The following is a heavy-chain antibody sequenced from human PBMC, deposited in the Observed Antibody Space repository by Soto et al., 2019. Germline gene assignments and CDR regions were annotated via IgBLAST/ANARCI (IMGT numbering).Heavy chain of an antibody. J-gene: IGHJ3*02. CDR2: IYHSGST. V-gene: IGHV4-4*02. Sequence: SETLSLTCAVSGGSISSSNWWSWVRQPPGKGLEWIGEIYHSGSTNYNPSLKSRVTISVDKSKNQFSLKLSSVTAADTAVYYCARGYYDFWSGYSFFDIWGQGTMVTVSS. CDR1: GGSISSSNW. D-gene: IGHD3-3*01. CDR3: ARGYYDFWSGYSFFDI.